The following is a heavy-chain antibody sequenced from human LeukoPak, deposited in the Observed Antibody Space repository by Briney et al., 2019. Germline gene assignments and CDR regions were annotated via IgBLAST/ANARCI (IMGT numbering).Heavy chain of an antibody. Sequence: ASVKVSCKASGYTFTGYYMHWVRQAPGRGLEWMGRINPNSGGTNYAQKFQGRVTMTRDTSISTAYMELSRLRSDDTAVYYCARDLSRSPAWFDPWGQGTLVTVSS. CDR2: INPNSGGT. CDR3: ARDLSRSPAWFDP. J-gene: IGHJ5*02. V-gene: IGHV1-2*06. CDR1: GYTFTGYY. D-gene: IGHD3-16*02.